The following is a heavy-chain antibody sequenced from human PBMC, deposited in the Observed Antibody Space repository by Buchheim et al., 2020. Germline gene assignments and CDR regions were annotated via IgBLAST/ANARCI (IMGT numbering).Heavy chain of an antibody. CDR2: ISYDGSNK. D-gene: IGHD6-13*01. Sequence: QVQLVESGGGVVQPGRSLRLSCAASGFTFSSYAMHWVRQAPGKGLEWVAVISYDGSNKYYADSVKGRFTISRDNSKNMLYLKMNSLRAEDTAVYYCAREVAAAAFQNYYGMDVWGQGTT. V-gene: IGHV3-30*04. J-gene: IGHJ6*02. CDR1: GFTFSSYA. CDR3: AREVAAAAFQNYYGMDV.